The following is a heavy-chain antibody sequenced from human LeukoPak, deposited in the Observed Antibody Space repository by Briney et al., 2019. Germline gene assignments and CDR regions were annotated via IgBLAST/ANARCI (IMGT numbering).Heavy chain of an antibody. V-gene: IGHV1-69*04. CDR3: ARDRIRGYSGYDFNLDAFDI. D-gene: IGHD5-12*01. CDR2: IIPILGIA. J-gene: IGHJ3*02. Sequence: SVKVSCKASGGTFSSYAISWVRQAPGQGLEWMGRIIPILGIANYAQKFQGRVTITADESTSTAYMELSSLRSDDTAVYYCARDRIRGYSGYDFNLDAFDIWGQGTMVTVSS. CDR1: GGTFSSYA.